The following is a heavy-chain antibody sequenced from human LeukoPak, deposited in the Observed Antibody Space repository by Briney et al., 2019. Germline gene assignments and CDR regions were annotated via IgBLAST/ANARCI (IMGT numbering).Heavy chain of an antibody. CDR2: IYYSGST. V-gene: IGHV4-59*08. D-gene: IGHD6-13*01. Sequence: SETLSLTCTASGGSISSYYWGWIRQPPGKGLEWIGYIYYSGSTNYNPSLKSRVTISVDTSKNQFSLKLSSVTAADTAVYYCATLIAAPGSADYWGQGTLVTVSS. CDR3: ATLIAAPGSADY. J-gene: IGHJ4*02. CDR1: GGSISSYY.